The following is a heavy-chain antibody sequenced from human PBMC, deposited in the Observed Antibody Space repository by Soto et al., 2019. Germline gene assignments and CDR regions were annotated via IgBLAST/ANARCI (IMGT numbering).Heavy chain of an antibody. Sequence: SVKVSCKASGGTFSSYAISWVRQAPGQGLEWMGGIIPIFGTANYAQKFQGRVTITADESTSTAYMELSSLRSEDTAVYYCASSPTRRYCTNGVCYTGYYYYYGMDVRAQRTTVTVSS. J-gene: IGHJ6*02. V-gene: IGHV1-69*13. CDR2: IIPIFGTA. CDR3: ASSPTRRYCTNGVCYTGYYYYYGMDV. D-gene: IGHD2-8*01. CDR1: GGTFSSYA.